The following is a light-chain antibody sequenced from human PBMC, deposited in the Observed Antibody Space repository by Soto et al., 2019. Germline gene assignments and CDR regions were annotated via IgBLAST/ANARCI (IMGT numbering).Light chain of an antibody. Sequence: DIQMTQSPPTLSASVGDRVTITCRASQSIRHYLAWYQQMPGKAPKLLIYGASTLQSGVPSRFSGSGSGTEFTLTISSLQPDDFGTYFCRHHNSYSQTFGQGTRWIS. V-gene: IGKV1-5*01. CDR3: RHHNSYSQT. CDR1: QSIRHY. J-gene: IGKJ1*01. CDR2: GAS.